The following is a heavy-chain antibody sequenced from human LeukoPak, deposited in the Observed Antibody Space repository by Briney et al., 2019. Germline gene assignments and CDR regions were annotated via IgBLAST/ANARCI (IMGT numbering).Heavy chain of an antibody. V-gene: IGHV1-2*02. Sequence: ASVKVSCKASGYTFTGYYMHWVRQAPGQGLEWMGWINPNSGGTNYAQKFQGRVTMTRDTSISTAYLQWSSLKASDTAMYYCARSGSSGWYKGYFDYWGQGTLVTVSS. CDR3: ARSGSSGWYKGYFDY. J-gene: IGHJ4*02. CDR1: GYTFTGYY. CDR2: INPNSGGT. D-gene: IGHD6-19*01.